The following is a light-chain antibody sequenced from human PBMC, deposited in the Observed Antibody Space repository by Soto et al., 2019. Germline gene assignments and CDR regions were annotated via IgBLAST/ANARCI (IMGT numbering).Light chain of an antibody. J-gene: IGLJ2*01. CDR3: CSYAGRNTVI. CDR2: EGV. CDR1: STDVGSYNL. Sequence: QSPLTQPASVSGSPRQSITISCTGTSTDVGSYNLVSWYQQHPGKAPKFIIYEGVKRPSGVSNRFSGSKSGDTASLTISGLRAADEAYYYCCSYAGRNTVIFGVWTKLTVL. V-gene: IGLV2-23*01.